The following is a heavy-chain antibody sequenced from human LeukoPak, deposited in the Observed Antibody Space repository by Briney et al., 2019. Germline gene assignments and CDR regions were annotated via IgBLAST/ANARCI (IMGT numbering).Heavy chain of an antibody. J-gene: IGHJ4*02. CDR1: GFSFSIYS. CDR3: ARAYYGSGTSHFDS. D-gene: IGHD3-10*01. CDR2: ISSSSSYI. Sequence: GGSLRLSCAASGFSFSIYSMNWVRQAPGKGLEWVSSISSSSSYIYYADSVKGRFTISRDNAKNSLYLQMDSLRAEDTAVYYCARAYYGSGTSHFDSWGQGTLVTVSS. V-gene: IGHV3-21*01.